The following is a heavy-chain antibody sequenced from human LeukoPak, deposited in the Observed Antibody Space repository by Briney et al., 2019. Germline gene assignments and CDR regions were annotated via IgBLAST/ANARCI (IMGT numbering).Heavy chain of an antibody. V-gene: IGHV3-23*01. Sequence: GGSLRLSCAASGFTFSSYAMSWVRQAPGKGLEWVSAISGSGGSTYYADSVKGRFTISRDNSKNTRYLQMNSLRAEDTAVYYCAKWAHYYDSSGYYDYWGQGTLVTVSS. CDR2: ISGSGGST. CDR1: GFTFSSYA. CDR3: AKWAHYYDSSGYYDY. D-gene: IGHD3-22*01. J-gene: IGHJ4*02.